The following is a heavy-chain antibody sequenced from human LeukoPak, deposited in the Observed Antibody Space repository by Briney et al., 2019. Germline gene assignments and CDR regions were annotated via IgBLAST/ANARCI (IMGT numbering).Heavy chain of an antibody. J-gene: IGHJ4*02. CDR1: GFTFSDYY. CDR3: AKDSAKKYDDY. Sequence: GGSLRLSCAASGFTFSDYYMSWVRQAPGKGLEWVSGISGSDGSTNYADSVKGRFTISRENSKNTLYLQMNSLRAEDTAVYYCAKDSAKKYDDYWGQGTLVTVSS. V-gene: IGHV3-23*01. D-gene: IGHD2/OR15-2a*01. CDR2: ISGSDGST.